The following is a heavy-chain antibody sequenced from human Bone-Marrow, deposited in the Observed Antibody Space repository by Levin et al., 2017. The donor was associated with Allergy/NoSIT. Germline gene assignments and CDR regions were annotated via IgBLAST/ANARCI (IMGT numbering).Heavy chain of an antibody. J-gene: IGHJ4*02. Sequence: GASVKVSCKASGGTFGYYAISWVRQAPGQGLEWMGGIIPMSDTGNYAQNFQGRITITADESTSTAFMELSSLRSEDTAIYYCATAGVYSGYDLPFDYWGQGTLVTVYS. CDR2: IIPMSDTG. D-gene: IGHD5-12*01. CDR1: GGTFGYYA. CDR3: ATAGVYSGYDLPFDY. V-gene: IGHV1-69*13.